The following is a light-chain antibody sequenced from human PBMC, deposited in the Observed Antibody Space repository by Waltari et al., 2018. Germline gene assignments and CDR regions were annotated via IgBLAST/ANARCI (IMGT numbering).Light chain of an antibody. V-gene: IGKV3-11*01. CDR1: QSVSNY. CDR2: SAS. CDR3: QQRSNWPRT. Sequence: EIVLTQSPDTLSLSPGERATLSCRASQSVSNYLAWYQQKPGQAPRLLIYSASYRVTGVPARFSCSESGTDFTLTISSLEPEDFAVYYCQQRSNWPRTFGQGTKVEIK. J-gene: IGKJ1*01.